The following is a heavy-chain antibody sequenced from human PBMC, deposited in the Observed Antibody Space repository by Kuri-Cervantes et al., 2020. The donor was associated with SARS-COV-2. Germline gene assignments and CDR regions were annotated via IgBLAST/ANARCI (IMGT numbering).Heavy chain of an antibody. J-gene: IGHJ4*02. V-gene: IGHV4-39*07. CDR3: ARAQWSSGYSNIDY. CDR2: VNHSGST. Sequence: SETLSLTCTVSGGSISSGDYYWNWIRQPPGKGLEWIGEVNHSGSTNYNPSLKSRVTISVDTSKNQFSLKLSSVTAADTAVYYCARAQWSSGYSNIDYWGQGTLVTVSS. D-gene: IGHD3-22*01. CDR1: GGSISSGDYY.